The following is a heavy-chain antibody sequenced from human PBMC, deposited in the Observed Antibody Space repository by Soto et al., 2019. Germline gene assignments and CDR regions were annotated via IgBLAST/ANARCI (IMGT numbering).Heavy chain of an antibody. CDR2: ISAYNGNT. D-gene: IGHD6-19*01. V-gene: IGHV1-18*01. Sequence: QATGKGLEWMGWISAYNGNTNYAQKLQGRVTMTTDTSTSTAYMELRSLRSDDTAVYYCARAVGYYYGMDVWGQGTTVTVS. J-gene: IGHJ6*02. CDR3: ARAVGYYYGMDV.